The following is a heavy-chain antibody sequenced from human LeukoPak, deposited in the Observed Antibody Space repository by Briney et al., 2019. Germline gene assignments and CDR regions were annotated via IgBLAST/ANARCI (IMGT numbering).Heavy chain of an antibody. V-gene: IGHV4-34*01. J-gene: IGHJ6*02. Sequence: PSETLSLTCAVYGGSFSGYDWSWIRQPPGKGLEWIGEINHSGSTNYNPSLKSRVTISVDTSKNQFSLKLSSVTAADTAVYYCARGRTWYSSSWSIRYYYYYGMDVWGQGTTVTVSS. D-gene: IGHD6-13*01. CDR3: ARGRTWYSSSWSIRYYYYYGMDV. CDR2: INHSGST. CDR1: GGSFSGYD.